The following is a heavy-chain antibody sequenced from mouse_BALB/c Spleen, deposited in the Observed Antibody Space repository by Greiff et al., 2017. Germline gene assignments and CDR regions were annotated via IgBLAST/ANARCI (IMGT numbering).Heavy chain of an antibody. CDR1: GYTFSSYW. J-gene: IGHJ1*01. Sequence: VQLQQSGAELMKPGASVKISCKATGYTFSSYWIEWVKQRPGHGLEWIGEILPGSGSTNYNEKFKGKATFTADTSSNTAYMQLSSLTSEDSAVYYCASNYGNPYWYFDVWGAGTTVTVSS. CDR3: ASNYGNPYWYFDV. CDR2: ILPGSGST. D-gene: IGHD2-1*01. V-gene: IGHV1-9*01.